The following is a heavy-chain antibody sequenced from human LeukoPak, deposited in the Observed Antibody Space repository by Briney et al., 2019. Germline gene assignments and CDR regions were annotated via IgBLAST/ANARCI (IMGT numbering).Heavy chain of an antibody. CDR3: ARGYCSGGSCYRKKDY. CDR2: IDQDGSEE. D-gene: IGHD2-15*01. J-gene: IGHJ4*02. CDR1: GFTFSDSW. V-gene: IGHV3-7*01. Sequence: GGSLRLSCAASGFTFSDSWMTWVRQAPGKGLEWVANIDQDGSEEYYVDSVKGRFTISRDNAKNSLYLQMNSLRAEDTAVYYCARGYCSGGSCYRKKDYWGQGTLVTVSS.